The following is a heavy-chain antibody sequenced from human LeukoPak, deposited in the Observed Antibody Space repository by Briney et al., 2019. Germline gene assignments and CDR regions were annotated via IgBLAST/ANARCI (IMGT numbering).Heavy chain of an antibody. CDR2: IYYTGNT. CDR1: GASISGSGYY. CDR3: AKGAGPPWFDP. D-gene: IGHD6-19*01. V-gene: IGHV4-39*01. J-gene: IGHJ5*02. Sequence: SETLSLTCAVSGASISGSGYYLGWIRQPPGKGLEWIGNIYYTGNTYYNASLQSRVTISIDTSKNQFSLRLNSVTAADTAMYYCAKGAGPPWFDPWGQGTLVTVSS.